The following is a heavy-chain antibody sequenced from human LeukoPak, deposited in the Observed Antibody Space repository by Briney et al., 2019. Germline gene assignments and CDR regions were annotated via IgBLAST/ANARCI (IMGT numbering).Heavy chain of an antibody. D-gene: IGHD2-2*01. CDR2: ISAYNGNT. CDR1: GYTFTSYG. CDR3: ARLPDYYYYYMDV. J-gene: IGHJ6*03. Sequence: ASVKVSCKASGYTFTSYGISWVRQAPGQGLEWMGWISAYNGNTNYAQKLQGRVTMTTDTSTSTAYMELRSLRSDDTAVNYCARLPDYYYYYMDVWAKGPRSPSP. V-gene: IGHV1-18*01.